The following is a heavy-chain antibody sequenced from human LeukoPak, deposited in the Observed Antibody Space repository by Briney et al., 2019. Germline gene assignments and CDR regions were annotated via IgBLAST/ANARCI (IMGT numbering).Heavy chain of an antibody. CDR1: GYTFTDYY. CDR3: ARDWVGYYGSGSGGDWFDP. Sequence: ASVKVSCKASGYTFTDYYMHWVRQAPGQGLEWMGWINPKSGGRSYAQRFQGRVTMTRDTSISTAYMELSRLRSDDTAVYYCARDWVGYYGSGSGGDWFDPWGQGTLVTVSS. CDR2: INPKSGGR. D-gene: IGHD3-10*01. V-gene: IGHV1-2*02. J-gene: IGHJ5*02.